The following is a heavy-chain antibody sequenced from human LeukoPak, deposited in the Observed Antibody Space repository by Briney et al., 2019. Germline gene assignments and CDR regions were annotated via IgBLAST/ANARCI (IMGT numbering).Heavy chain of an antibody. V-gene: IGHV1-18*01. D-gene: IGHD6-6*01. J-gene: IGHJ6*03. Sequence: GASVKVSCKASGYTFTSYGMSWVRQAPGQGLEWMGWISAYNGNTNYAQKLQGRVTMTTDTSTSTAYMELRSLRSDDTAVYYCASSSSSPVGFYMDVWGKGTTVTVSS. CDR1: GYTFTSYG. CDR3: ASSSSSPVGFYMDV. CDR2: ISAYNGNT.